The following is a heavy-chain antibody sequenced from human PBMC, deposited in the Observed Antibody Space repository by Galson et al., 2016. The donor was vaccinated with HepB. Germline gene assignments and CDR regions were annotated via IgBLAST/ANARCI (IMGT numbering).Heavy chain of an antibody. CDR2: IYSGGGT. CDR3: ARALWGQSCSSTSCVTGGLDY. J-gene: IGHJ4*02. Sequence: SLRLSCAASGFTVSGNYLTWVRQAPGRAPECVSIIYSGGGTYYADSVKGRFTISRDSSKNTMYLQMNSLRVEDTAVYYCARALWGQSCSSTSCVTGGLDYWGPGNLVTVSS. D-gene: IGHD2-2*01. V-gene: IGHV3-53*01. CDR1: GFTVSGNY.